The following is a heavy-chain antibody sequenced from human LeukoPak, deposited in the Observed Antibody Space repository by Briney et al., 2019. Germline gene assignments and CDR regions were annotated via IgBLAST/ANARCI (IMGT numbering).Heavy chain of an antibody. CDR2: ISGGGETT. CDR1: GFTPNNYA. Sequence: RGSLRLSCAASGFTPNNYAMNCVRQAPREGLGWVSSISGGGETTYYAESAKGRFTISSDNSQNTLYLQMNSLRAEDTAVYYGARDYADYVGYFFFDYWGQGTLVTVSS. J-gene: IGHJ4*02. V-gene: IGHV3-23*01. D-gene: IGHD4-17*01. CDR3: ARDYADYVGYFFFDY.